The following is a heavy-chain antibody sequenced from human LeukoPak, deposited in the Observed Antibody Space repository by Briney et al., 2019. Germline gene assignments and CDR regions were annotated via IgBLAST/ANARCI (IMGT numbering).Heavy chain of an antibody. V-gene: IGHV4-59*01. D-gene: IGHD1-26*01. CDR3: ARDTGSGSYYD. CDR1: GGSISSYY. CDR2: IYYSGRT. Sequence: SETLSLTCTVSGGSISSYYWNWIRQPPGKGLEWIGYIYYSGRTNYNPSLKSRVTISVDTSKNQFSLKLSSVTAADTAVYYCARDTGSGSYYDWGQGTLVTVSS. J-gene: IGHJ4*02.